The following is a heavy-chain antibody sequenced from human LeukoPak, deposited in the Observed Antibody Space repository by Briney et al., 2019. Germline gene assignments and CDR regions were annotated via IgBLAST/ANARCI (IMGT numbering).Heavy chain of an antibody. CDR3: AKECEWELLGWFDP. V-gene: IGHV3-43*02. CDR2: ISGDGGST. Sequence: GGSLRLSCAASGFTFDDYAMHWVRQAPGKGLEWVSLISGDGGSTYYADSVKGRFTISRDNSKNSLYLQMNSLRTEDTALYYCAKECEWELLGWFDPWGQGTLVTVSS. CDR1: GFTFDDYA. J-gene: IGHJ5*02. D-gene: IGHD1-26*01.